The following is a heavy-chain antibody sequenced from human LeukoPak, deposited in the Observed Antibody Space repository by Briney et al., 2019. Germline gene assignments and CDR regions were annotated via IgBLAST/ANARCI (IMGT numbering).Heavy chain of an antibody. V-gene: IGHV1-2*02. CDR2: INPNSGGT. CDR1: GYTFTGYY. D-gene: IGHD5-18*01. Sequence: ASVKVSCKASGYTFTGYYMHWVRQAPGQGLEWMGWINPNSGGTNYAQKFQGRVTMTRDTSISTAYMELSGLRSDDTAVYYCASPGYSYGYSLDYWGQGTLVTVSS. J-gene: IGHJ4*02. CDR3: ASPGYSYGYSLDY.